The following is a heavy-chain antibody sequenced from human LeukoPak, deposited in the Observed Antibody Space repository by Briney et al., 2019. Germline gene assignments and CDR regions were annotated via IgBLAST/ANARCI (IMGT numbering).Heavy chain of an antibody. CDR2: INHSGST. Sequence: SETLPLTCAVYGGSFSGYYWSWIRQPPGKGLEWIGEINHSGSTNYNPSLKSRVTISVDTSKNQFSLKLSSVTAADTAVYYCARGRYCSSTSCYKRSGYCSGGSCYSWDYWGQGTLVTVSS. J-gene: IGHJ4*02. CDR3: ARGRYCSSTSCYKRSGYCSGGSCYSWDY. V-gene: IGHV4-34*01. D-gene: IGHD2-15*01. CDR1: GGSFSGYY.